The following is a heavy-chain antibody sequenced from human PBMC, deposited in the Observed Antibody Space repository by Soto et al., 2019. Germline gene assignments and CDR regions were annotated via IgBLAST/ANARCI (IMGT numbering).Heavy chain of an antibody. Sequence: QVQLQESGPGLVKPSETLSLTCTVSGDSVNRADSYWSWIRQPPGKGLEWIGYIFSSGSTEYNPSLRGRVIISVDTSKNQVSLKLSTVTAADTAVYFCARGMDNNKVGWWGQGTLVTVSA. CDR3: ARGMDNNKVGW. CDR2: IFSSGST. CDR1: GDSVNRADSY. D-gene: IGHD1-1*01. V-gene: IGHV4-61*08. J-gene: IGHJ4*02.